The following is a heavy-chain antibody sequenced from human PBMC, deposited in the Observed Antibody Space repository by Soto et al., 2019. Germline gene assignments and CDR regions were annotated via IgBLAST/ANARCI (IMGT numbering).Heavy chain of an antibody. J-gene: IGHJ6*02. CDR1: GFIFSSFW. CDR2: INGDGASL. CDR3: AREVSLGLDV. V-gene: IGHV3-74*03. Sequence: EVRLAEAGGGFVQPGGSLRVSCSGSGFIFSSFWLHWVRQGPGKGLEWVSRINGDGASLAYADSVKGRLSISRDNVKNTLHLQMNSLGADDTAVYFCAREVSLGLDVWGRGTTVTVSS.